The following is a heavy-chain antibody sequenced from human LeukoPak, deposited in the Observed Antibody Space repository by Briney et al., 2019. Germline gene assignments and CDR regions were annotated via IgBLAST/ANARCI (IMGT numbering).Heavy chain of an antibody. CDR3: ASESSGYYYSFDY. J-gene: IGHJ4*02. CDR1: GYTFTSYA. V-gene: IGHV1-3*01. D-gene: IGHD3-22*01. Sequence: ASVKVSCKASGYTFTSYAMHWVRQAPGQRLEWMGWINAGNGNTKYSQKFQGRVTITRDTSASTAYMELSSPRSEDTAVYYCASESSGYYYSFDYWGQGTLVTVSS. CDR2: INAGNGNT.